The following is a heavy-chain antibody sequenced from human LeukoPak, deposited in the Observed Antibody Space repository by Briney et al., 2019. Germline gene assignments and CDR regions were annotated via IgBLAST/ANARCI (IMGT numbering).Heavy chain of an antibody. CDR2: IYSGGST. Sequence: GGSLRLSCEAFGFTVSSNYMSWVRQAPGKGLEGASIIYSGGSTYYADSVKGRFTISRDTSKNTLYLQMNSLRAEDTAVYYCASKDPYDSRAYLLDYWGQGTLVTVSS. CDR3: ASKDPYDSRAYLLDY. J-gene: IGHJ4*02. V-gene: IGHV3-66*01. D-gene: IGHD3-22*01. CDR1: GFTVSSNY.